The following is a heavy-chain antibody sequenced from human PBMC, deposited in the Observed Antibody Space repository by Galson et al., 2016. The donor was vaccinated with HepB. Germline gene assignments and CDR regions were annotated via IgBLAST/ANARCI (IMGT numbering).Heavy chain of an antibody. V-gene: IGHV3-23*01. Sequence: LRLSCAVSGFPLRTYAMSWVRQAPGKGLEWVSATSAAITNTYYADSVKGRFTVSRDNSKNTLYLQMSNLRVEDTAIYYCAKEEGEGMLQDWGQGTLVTVSS. CDR2: TSAAITNT. J-gene: IGHJ1*01. CDR1: GFPLRTYA. D-gene: IGHD2-21*01. CDR3: AKEEGEGMLQD.